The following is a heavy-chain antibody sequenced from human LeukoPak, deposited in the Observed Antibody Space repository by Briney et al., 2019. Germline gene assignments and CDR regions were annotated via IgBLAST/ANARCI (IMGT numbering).Heavy chain of an antibody. Sequence: ASVKVSCKASGYTFTSYYMHWVRQAPGQGLEWMGIINPSGGSTSFAQKFQDRVTVTWDMSTSTVYTELSSLRSEDTAVYYCARFKDSYGHRNFDYWGQGTLVTVSS. D-gene: IGHD5-18*01. CDR1: GYTFTSYY. V-gene: IGHV1-46*01. J-gene: IGHJ4*02. CDR3: ARFKDSYGHRNFDY. CDR2: INPSGGST.